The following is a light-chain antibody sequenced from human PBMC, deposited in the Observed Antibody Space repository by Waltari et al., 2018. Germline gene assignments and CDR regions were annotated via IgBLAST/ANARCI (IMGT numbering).Light chain of an antibody. V-gene: IGKV3-11*01. J-gene: IGKJ4*01. Sequence: DIVLTQSPATLSLSPGERATLSCRANQSVSSYFTWYQQKPSQAPRLLINDASNRATGTPARFSGSGSETDFTLTISSLRPEDFAVYYCQQRSNWPLTFGGGTKVEIK. CDR3: QQRSNWPLT. CDR1: QSVSSY. CDR2: DAS.